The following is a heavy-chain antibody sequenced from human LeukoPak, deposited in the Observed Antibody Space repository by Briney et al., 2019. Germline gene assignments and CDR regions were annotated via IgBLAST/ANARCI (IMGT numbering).Heavy chain of an antibody. V-gene: IGHV4-59*01. D-gene: IGHD6-19*01. Sequence: SETLSLTCTVSGGSISSYYWSWIRQPPGKGLEWIGYIYYSGSTNYNPSLKSRVTISVDTSKNQFSLKLSSVTAADTAVYYCARDGAYSSGWSADRWDYYGMDVWGKGTTVTVSS. CDR2: IYYSGST. CDR1: GGSISSYY. CDR3: ARDGAYSSGWSADRWDYYGMDV. J-gene: IGHJ6*04.